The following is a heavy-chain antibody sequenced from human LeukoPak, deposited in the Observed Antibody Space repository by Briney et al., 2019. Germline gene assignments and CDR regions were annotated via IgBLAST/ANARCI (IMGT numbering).Heavy chain of an antibody. J-gene: IGHJ5*02. CDR1: GFSFSTSGVG. CDR2: MYWDDDK. D-gene: IGHD2-15*01. Sequence: ASGPTLVNPTQTLTLTCTFSGFSFSTSGVGVGWIRQPPGKALEWLAPMYWDDDKCYSPSLKSRLTITKDTSKNQVVLTMTNMDPVDTATYYCAHRRGVGYCSGGSCYSDGYNWFDPWGQGTLVTVSS. CDR3: AHRRGVGYCSGGSCYSDGYNWFDP. V-gene: IGHV2-5*02.